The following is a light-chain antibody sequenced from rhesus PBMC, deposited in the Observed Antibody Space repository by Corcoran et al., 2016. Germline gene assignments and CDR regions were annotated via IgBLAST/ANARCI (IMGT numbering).Light chain of an antibody. CDR3: QQGYSTPLT. J-gene: IGKJ4*01. CDR1: QDISNY. CDR2: YAN. V-gene: IGKV1-32*03. Sequence: DIQMSQSPSSLSASVGDRVTITCWASQDISNYLNWYQQNPGNAPKHLISYANNLASGVPSRFSGTGSGTDFTLTIRSLQPEDFATYYCQQGYSTPLTFGRGTKVELK.